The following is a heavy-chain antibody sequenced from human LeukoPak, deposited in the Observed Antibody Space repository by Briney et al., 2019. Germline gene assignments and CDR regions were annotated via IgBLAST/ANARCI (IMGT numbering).Heavy chain of an antibody. V-gene: IGHV3-30*01. CDR2: ISYDGSNK. CDR3: ARGGAGCYYDSSGYWVLDY. Sequence: GRSLRLACVASGFTFSGYAMHWVRQAPGKGLEWVAVISYDGSNKYYADSVKGRFTISRDNSKNTLYLQMNSLRAEDTAVYYCARGGAGCYYDSSGYWVLDYWGQGTLVTVSS. CDR1: GFTFSGYA. D-gene: IGHD3-22*01. J-gene: IGHJ4*02.